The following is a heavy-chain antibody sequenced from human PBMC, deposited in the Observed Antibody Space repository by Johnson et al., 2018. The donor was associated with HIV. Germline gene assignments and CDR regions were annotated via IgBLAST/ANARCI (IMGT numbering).Heavy chain of an antibody. J-gene: IGHJ3*02. CDR2: ISYDGSNK. Sequence: QVQLVESGGGVVQPGRSLRLSCAASGFTFSSYAMHWVRQAPGKGLEWVAAISYDGSNKYYADSVKGRFTISRDNSKNSLYLQMNSLRDEDMAVYYCAKGSGWYSAFDIWGQGTMVTVSS. CDR1: GFTFSSYA. D-gene: IGHD6-19*01. CDR3: AKGSGWYSAFDI. V-gene: IGHV3-30*04.